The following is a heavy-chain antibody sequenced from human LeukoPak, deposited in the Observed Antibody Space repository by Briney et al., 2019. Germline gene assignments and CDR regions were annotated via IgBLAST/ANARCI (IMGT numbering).Heavy chain of an antibody. CDR2: IYSSGST. CDR3: ARGSIAASRAKWFDP. V-gene: IGHV4-61*02. J-gene: IGHJ5*02. Sequence: SQTLSLTCSVSGGSISGGSYYWSWIRQPAGKGLEWVGRIYSSGSTNYNPSLKSRVTMSVDTSKNQFSLKVSSVIAADTAVYYCARGSIAASRAKWFDPWGQGTLVTVSS. CDR1: GGSISGGSYY. D-gene: IGHD6-13*01.